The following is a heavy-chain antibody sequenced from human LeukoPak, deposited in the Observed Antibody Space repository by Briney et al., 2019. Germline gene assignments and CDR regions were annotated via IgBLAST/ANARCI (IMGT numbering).Heavy chain of an antibody. J-gene: IGHJ5*02. CDR1: GYTFTGYY. CDR2: INPNSGGT. V-gene: IGHV1-2*06. CDR3: ARSLRHDNWFDP. Sequence: ASVKVSCKASGYTFTGYYMRWVRQAPGQGLEWMGRINPNSGGTNYAQKFQGRVTMTRDTSISTAYMELSRLRSDDTAVYYCARSLRHDNWFDPWGQGTLVTVSS.